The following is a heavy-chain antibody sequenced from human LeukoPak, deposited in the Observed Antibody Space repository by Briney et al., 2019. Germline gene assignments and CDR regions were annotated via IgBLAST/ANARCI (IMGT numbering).Heavy chain of an antibody. J-gene: IGHJ5*02. CDR2: IYYSGST. CDR3: ARDITMVRGVIEGNWFDP. D-gene: IGHD3-10*01. Sequence: PSETLSLTCTVSGGSISSSSYYWSWIRQPPGKGLEWIGYIYYSGSTNYNPSLKSRVTISVDTSKNQFSLKLSSVTAADTAVYYCARDITMVRGVIEGNWFDPWGQGTLVTVSS. CDR1: GGSISSSSYY. V-gene: IGHV4-61*01.